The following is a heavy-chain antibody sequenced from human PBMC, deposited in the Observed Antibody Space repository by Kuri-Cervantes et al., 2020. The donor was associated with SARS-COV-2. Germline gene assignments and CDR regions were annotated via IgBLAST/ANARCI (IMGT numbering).Heavy chain of an antibody. V-gene: IGHV3-33*08. CDR3: ARGAANYYYMDA. J-gene: IGHJ6*03. Sequence: GESLKISCVASGFTFSNYVIHWVRQAPGKGLEWVAVIWYDGENEYYAGSVKGRLTISRDNSKNTVSLHMNSLRAADTAMYYCARGAANYYYMDAWGKGTTVTVSS. CDR2: IWYDGENE. D-gene: IGHD3-16*01. CDR1: GFTFSNYV.